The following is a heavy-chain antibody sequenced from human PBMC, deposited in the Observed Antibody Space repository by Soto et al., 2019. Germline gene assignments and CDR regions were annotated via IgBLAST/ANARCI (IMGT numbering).Heavy chain of an antibody. CDR2: ISPRSGGT. CDR1: GYTFIDYY. J-gene: IGHJ4*02. D-gene: IGHD3-9*01. CDR3: ARPPGYISDWYYFDL. V-gene: IGHV1-2*02. Sequence: ASVKVSCKASGYTFIDYYMHWVRQAPGQGFEWMGRISPRSGGTNYAQKFQGRVTMTWDTSLNTAYMELSSLISEDAAVYYCARPPGYISDWYYFDLWGQGTLVTVSS.